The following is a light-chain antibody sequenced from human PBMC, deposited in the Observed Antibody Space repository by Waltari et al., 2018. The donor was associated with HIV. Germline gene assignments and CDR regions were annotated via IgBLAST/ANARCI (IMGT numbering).Light chain of an antibody. V-gene: IGLV1-44*01. CDR1: SSTLWSYT. CDR3: ASWDDSLNGPV. Sequence: QSVLPQPPSTSGTPGPRVTISCSGSSSTLWSYTVSWFQQLPGKAPKVLRYGKNQRPSGVPDRFSGSKSGTSASLAIGGLQSEDEADYYCASWDDSLNGPVFGGGTTLTVL. J-gene: IGLJ2*01. CDR2: GKN.